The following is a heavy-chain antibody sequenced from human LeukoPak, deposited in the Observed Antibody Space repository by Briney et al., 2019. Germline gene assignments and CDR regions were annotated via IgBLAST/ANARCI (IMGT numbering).Heavy chain of an antibody. V-gene: IGHV1-69*05. CDR2: IIPIFGTA. J-gene: IGHJ4*02. D-gene: IGHD5-12*01. CDR3: ARLSGRGYDLGDY. CDR1: GGTFSSYA. Sequence: SVKVSCKASGGTFSSYAISWVRQAPGQGLEWMGGIIPIFGTANYAQKFQGRVTITTDESTSTAYMELSSLRSEDTAVYYCARLSGRGYDLGDYWGQGTLVTVSS.